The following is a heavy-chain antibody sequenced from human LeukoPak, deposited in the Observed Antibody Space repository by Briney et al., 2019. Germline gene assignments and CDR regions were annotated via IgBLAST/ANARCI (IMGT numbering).Heavy chain of an antibody. CDR2: INPNSGGT. J-gene: IGHJ6*03. Sequence: ASVKVSCKASGYTFTGYYMHWVRQAPGQGLEWMGRINPNSGGTNYAQKFQGRVTMTRDTSISTAYMELSRLRSDDTAVYYCGREWLNWKDYYYMDVWGRGTTVTVSS. V-gene: IGHV1-2*06. CDR3: GREWLNWKDYYYMDV. CDR1: GYTFTGYY. D-gene: IGHD1-1*01.